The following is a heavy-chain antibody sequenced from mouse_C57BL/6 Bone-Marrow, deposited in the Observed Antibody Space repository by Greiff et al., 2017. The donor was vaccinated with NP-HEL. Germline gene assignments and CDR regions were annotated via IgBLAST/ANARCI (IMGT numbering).Heavy chain of an antibody. J-gene: IGHJ3*01. V-gene: IGHV1-26*01. CDR3: ARGGYASFAY. Sequence: VQLQQSGPELVKPGASVKISCKASGYTFTDYYMNWVKQSHGKSLEWIGDINPNNGGTSYNQKFKGKATLTVDKSSSTAYMELRSLTSEDSAVYYCARGGYASFAYWGQGTLVTVSA. CDR1: GYTFTDYY. CDR2: INPNNGGT. D-gene: IGHD3-1*01.